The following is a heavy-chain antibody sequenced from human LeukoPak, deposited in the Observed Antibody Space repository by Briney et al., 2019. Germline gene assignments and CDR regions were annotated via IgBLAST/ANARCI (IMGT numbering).Heavy chain of an antibody. D-gene: IGHD3-22*01. CDR1: GYTFTSYG. CDR3: ARDYYDSSGYYFSFITRY. V-gene: IGHV1-18*01. Sequence: ASVEVSCKASGYTFTSYGISWVRQAPGQGLEWMGWISAYNGNTNYAQKLQGRVTMTTDTSTSTAYMELRSLRSDDTAVYYCARDYYDSSGYYFSFITRYWGQGTLVTVSS. CDR2: ISAYNGNT. J-gene: IGHJ4*02.